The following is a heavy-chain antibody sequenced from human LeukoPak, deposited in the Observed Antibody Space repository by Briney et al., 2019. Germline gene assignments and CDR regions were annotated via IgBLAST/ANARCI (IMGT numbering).Heavy chain of an antibody. CDR1: GGFTRAYY. CDR2: VFYSRNS. CDR3: ARVNPLGYFDQ. J-gene: IGHJ4*02. V-gene: IGHV4-59*13. Sequence: KPSETLSLTCTVSGGFTRAYYWSWVRQPRGKGLEWIGSVFYSRNSNYNPSLTRRVAMSVDTSKSHFSLKLTSVIAADTAVYYCARVNPLGYFDQWGQGTLVAVSS.